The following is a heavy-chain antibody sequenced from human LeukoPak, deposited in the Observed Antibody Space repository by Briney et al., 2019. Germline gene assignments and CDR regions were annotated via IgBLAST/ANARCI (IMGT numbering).Heavy chain of an antibody. CDR2: INYSGYT. D-gene: IGHD5-18*01. Sequence: SETLSLTCTVPGGSVSSGDYYWSWIRQPPGKGLEWIGYINYSGYTLYNPSLRSRVTITIDTSKNHFSLKVSSVTAADTAVYYCARDRGYSYGPFDSWGPGTLVTVSS. V-gene: IGHV4-30-4*01. J-gene: IGHJ4*02. CDR3: ARDRGYSYGPFDS. CDR1: GGSVSSGDYY.